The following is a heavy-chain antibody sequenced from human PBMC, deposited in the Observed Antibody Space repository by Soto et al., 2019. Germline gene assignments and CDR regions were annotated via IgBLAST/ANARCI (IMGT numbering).Heavy chain of an antibody. Sequence: GGSLRLSCAASGFTFSSYGMHWVRQAPGKGLEWVAVISYDGSNKYYADSVKGRFTISRDNSKNTLYLQMNSLRAEDTAVYYCAREGWPLLQTGMDVWGQGTTVTVSS. J-gene: IGHJ6*02. V-gene: IGHV3-30*03. CDR1: GFTFSSYG. D-gene: IGHD2-15*01. CDR3: AREGWPLLQTGMDV. CDR2: ISYDGSNK.